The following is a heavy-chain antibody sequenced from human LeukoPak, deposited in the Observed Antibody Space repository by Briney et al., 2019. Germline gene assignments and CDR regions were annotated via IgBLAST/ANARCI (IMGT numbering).Heavy chain of an antibody. CDR3: ARSGPDDAFDI. CDR1: GFTVSSNY. J-gene: IGHJ3*02. V-gene: IGHV3-21*01. Sequence: PGGSLRLSCAASGFTVSSNYMNWVRQAPGKGLEWVSSISSSSSYIYYADSVKGRFTISRDNAKNSLYLQMNSLRAEDTAVYYCARSGPDDAFDIWGQGTMVTVSS. D-gene: IGHD6-25*01. CDR2: ISSSSSYI.